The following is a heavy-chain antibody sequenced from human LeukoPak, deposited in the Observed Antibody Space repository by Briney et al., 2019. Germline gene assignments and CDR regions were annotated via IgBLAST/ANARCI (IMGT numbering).Heavy chain of an antibody. Sequence: GRSQRLSYAASGLTYSEYYMSWTRQARAKGLEWGSYHSSRGSIIYYAGSVKGRCTKSRDNAKNSLYLQTNSLRAEDTAVDYCARAVGGGYFDYWGQGTLVTVSS. CDR2: HSSRGSII. V-gene: IGHV3-11*04. CDR3: ARAVGGGYFDY. CDR1: GLTYSEYY. D-gene: IGHD2-15*01. J-gene: IGHJ4*02.